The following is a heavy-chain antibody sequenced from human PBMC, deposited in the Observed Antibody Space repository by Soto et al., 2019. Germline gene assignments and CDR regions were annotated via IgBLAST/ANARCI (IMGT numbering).Heavy chain of an antibody. V-gene: IGHV1-69*13. CDR2: IIPIFGTA. Sequence: GASVKVSCKASGGTFSSYAISWVRQAPGQGLEWMGGIIPIFGTANYAQKFQGRVTITADESTSTAYMELSSLRSEDTAVYYCARDPRYDCSSTSCSSYYYYGMDVWGQGTTVPSP. J-gene: IGHJ6*02. CDR1: GGTFSSYA. D-gene: IGHD2-2*01. CDR3: ARDPRYDCSSTSCSSYYYYGMDV.